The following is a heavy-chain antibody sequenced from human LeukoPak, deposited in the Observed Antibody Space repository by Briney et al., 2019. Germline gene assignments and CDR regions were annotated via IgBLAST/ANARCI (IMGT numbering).Heavy chain of an antibody. CDR1: GFTFSSYG. CDR3: AKEIAVTDWFDP. CDR2: ISYDGSNK. J-gene: IGHJ5*02. V-gene: IGHV3-30*18. Sequence: PGRSLRLSCAASGFTFSSYGMHWVRQAPGKGLEWVAVISYDGSNKYYADSLKGRFTISRDNSKNTLYLQMNSLRAEDTAVYYCAKEIAVTDWFDPWGQGTLVTVSS. D-gene: IGHD4-17*01.